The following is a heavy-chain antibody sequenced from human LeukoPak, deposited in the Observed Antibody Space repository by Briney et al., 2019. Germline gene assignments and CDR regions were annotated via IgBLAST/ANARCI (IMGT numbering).Heavy chain of an antibody. CDR3: VKDQGECPGSRCYLRFLEY. Sequence: GGSLRLSCAASGFNFSIYGMHWVRQAPGRGLEWVTFVRYDQSATVYADSVQGRFAISRDNSKNTVYLQMNSLRVEDTALYFCVKDQGECPGSRCYLRFLEYWGQGTLVIVSS. D-gene: IGHD3-3*01. CDR2: VRYDQSAT. V-gene: IGHV3-30*02. J-gene: IGHJ4*02. CDR1: GFNFSIYG.